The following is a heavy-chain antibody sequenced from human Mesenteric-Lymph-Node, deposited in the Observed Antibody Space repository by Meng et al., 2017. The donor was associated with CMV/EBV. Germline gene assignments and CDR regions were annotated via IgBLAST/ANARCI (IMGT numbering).Heavy chain of an antibody. V-gene: IGHV3-66*02. CDR2: IYRDGST. CDR3: ARDKGYCTSFSCSRLHGNDP. J-gene: IGHJ5*02. Sequence: GESLKISCFASGFSVSNSYMNWVRQAPGKGLEWVSLIYRDGSTFYANSVKGRFTISRDGFKNTLYLEMNNLGVEDTAVYYCARDKGYCTSFSCSRLHGNDPWGQGTLVTVSS. D-gene: IGHD2-8*01. CDR1: GFSVSNSY.